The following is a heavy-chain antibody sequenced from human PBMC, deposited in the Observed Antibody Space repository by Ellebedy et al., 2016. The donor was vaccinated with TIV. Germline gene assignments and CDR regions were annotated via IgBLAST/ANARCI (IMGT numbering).Heavy chain of an antibody. CDR3: AISHLDPYCSRTSCPYYYAMDV. CDR2: ISAYNGNT. D-gene: IGHD2-2*01. V-gene: IGHV1-18*01. Sequence: AASVKVSCKASGYTFTSYGINWVRQAPGQGLEWMGWISAYNGNTNYAHKLQGRLTMTTDTSTSTAYMELRSLRSDDTSIYYCAISHLDPYCSRTSCPYYYAMDVWGQGTTFTVSS. CDR1: GYTFTSYG. J-gene: IGHJ6*02.